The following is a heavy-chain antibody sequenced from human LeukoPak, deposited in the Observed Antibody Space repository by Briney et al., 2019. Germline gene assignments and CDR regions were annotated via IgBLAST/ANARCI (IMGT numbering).Heavy chain of an antibody. CDR2: INSDGSIT. Sequence: GGSLRLPCAASGFTFSSYWMHWVRQAPGKGLVWVSRINSDGSITSYADSVKGRFTISRDNAKNTLYLQMNSLRAEDTAVYYCARAGVYSGSYYTYRGQGTLVTVSS. CDR1: GFTFSSYW. CDR3: ARAGVYSGSYYTY. J-gene: IGHJ4*02. D-gene: IGHD1-26*01. V-gene: IGHV3-74*01.